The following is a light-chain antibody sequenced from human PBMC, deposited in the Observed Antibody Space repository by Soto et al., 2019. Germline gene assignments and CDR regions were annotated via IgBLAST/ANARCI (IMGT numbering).Light chain of an antibody. Sequence: EIVLTQSPGSLSLSPGERATLSCRASQSVSSTFFAWYQQRPGQAPMLLMYGASSRATGIPERFSGSGSGTDFTLTISRLEPEDFAVYDCQQFDSSVTFGQGTKVEIK. CDR2: GAS. CDR3: QQFDSSVT. V-gene: IGKV3-20*01. CDR1: QSVSSTF. J-gene: IGKJ1*01.